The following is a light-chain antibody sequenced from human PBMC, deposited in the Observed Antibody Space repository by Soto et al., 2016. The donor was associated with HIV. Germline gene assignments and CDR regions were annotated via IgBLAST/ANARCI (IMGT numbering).Light chain of an antibody. CDR1: TLGNKY. Sequence: SFDLTQPPSVSVSPGQTASITCSGDTLGNKYVSWYQQKTGQSPVLVLYQDSRRPSGMSERFPGSNSGNTATLTISGTQPLDEADYYCQAYDSSAVVFGGGTKLTVL. CDR3: QAYDSSAVV. V-gene: IGLV3-1*01. J-gene: IGLJ2*01. CDR2: QDS.